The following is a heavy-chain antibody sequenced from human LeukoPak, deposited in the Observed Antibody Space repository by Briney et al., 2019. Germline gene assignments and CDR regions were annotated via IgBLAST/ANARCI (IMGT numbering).Heavy chain of an antibody. J-gene: IGHJ3*02. CDR3: ARDLGSIATAGTETFDI. Sequence: GGSLRLSCAASGFTFSSYSINWVRQAPGKGLEWVSSISSGSSYISYADSVRGRFTISRDNAKKSLYLQMNSLRAEDTAVYYCARDLGSIATAGTETFDIWGQGTMVTVSS. D-gene: IGHD6-13*01. CDR2: ISSGSSYI. CDR1: GFTFSSYS. V-gene: IGHV3-21*01.